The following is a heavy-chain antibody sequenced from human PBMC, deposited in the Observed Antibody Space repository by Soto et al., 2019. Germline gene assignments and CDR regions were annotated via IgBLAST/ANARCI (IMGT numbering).Heavy chain of an antibody. CDR1: GFAFSSNC. CDR2: IRQGGSEK. J-gene: IGHJ4*02. V-gene: IGHV3-7*04. CDR3: AREIVVGRGASYIDY. D-gene: IGHD2-2*01. Sequence: EVQLVESWGNLVEPGGSLRLSCVGSGFAFSSNCMSWDRQAPGKGLEWVGNIRQGGSEKNYVDSVKGRFTISRDNAKNSLYLQMNRLRAEDTAVYYCAREIVVGRGASYIDYWGRGTLVTVSS.